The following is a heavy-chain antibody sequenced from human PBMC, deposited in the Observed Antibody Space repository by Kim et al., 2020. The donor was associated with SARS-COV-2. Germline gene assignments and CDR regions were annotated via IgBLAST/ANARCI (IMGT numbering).Heavy chain of an antibody. CDR2: ISYSGGIT. CDR1: GFTFSSNA. Sequence: GGSLRLSCAASGFTFSSNAMSWVRQAPGKGLEWVSGISYSGGITFYADSVKGRFTISRDNSKNTLYLQMNSLRAEDTAIYYCAKVPTVYYFDYWGQGTLVTVSS. D-gene: IGHD4-4*01. V-gene: IGHV3-23*01. J-gene: IGHJ4*02. CDR3: AKVPTVYYFDY.